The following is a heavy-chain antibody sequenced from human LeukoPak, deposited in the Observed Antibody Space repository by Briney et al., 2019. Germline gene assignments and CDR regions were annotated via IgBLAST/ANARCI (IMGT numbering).Heavy chain of an antibody. CDR3: ARGVGSSNNRFDP. V-gene: IGHV3-21*01. J-gene: IGHJ5*02. CDR1: GFTFSSYS. D-gene: IGHD6-6*01. Sequence: PGGSLRLSCAASGFTFSSYSMNWVRQAPGKGLEWVSSISSSSSYIYYADSVKGRFTISRDNAKNSLYLQMNSPRAEDTAVYYCARGVGSSNNRFDPWGQGTLVTVSS. CDR2: ISSSSSYI.